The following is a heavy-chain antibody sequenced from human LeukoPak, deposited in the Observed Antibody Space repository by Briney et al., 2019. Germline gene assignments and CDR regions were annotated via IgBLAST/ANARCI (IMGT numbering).Heavy chain of an antibody. J-gene: IGHJ4*02. V-gene: IGHV4-4*07. CDR1: GGSISTYY. Sequence: SETLSLTCTVSGGSISTYYWSWMRQPPGKGLEWIGRIYTSGSTNYNPSLKSRVTISVDNSKNQFSLELCSVTAADTAVYYCARSPAPYFFDYWGQGTLVAVSS. CDR3: ARSPAPYFFDY. CDR2: IYTSGST. D-gene: IGHD2/OR15-2a*01.